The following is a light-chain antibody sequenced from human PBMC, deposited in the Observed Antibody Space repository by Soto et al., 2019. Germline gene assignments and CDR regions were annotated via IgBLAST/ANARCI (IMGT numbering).Light chain of an antibody. V-gene: IGKV3-11*01. CDR1: QSVRSY. CDR3: QQRSNWPLT. CDR2: DAS. J-gene: IGKJ4*01. Sequence: EIVLTQSPATLSLSPGERATLSCRASQSVRSYLAWYQQKIGQAPRLLIYDASNRATGIPARFSGSGSGTDFTLTISSPEPEDFAVYYCQQRSNWPLTFGGGTKVEIK.